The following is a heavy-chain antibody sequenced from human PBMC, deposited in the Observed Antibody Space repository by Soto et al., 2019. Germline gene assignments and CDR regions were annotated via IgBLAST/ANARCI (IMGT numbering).Heavy chain of an antibody. V-gene: IGHV1-18*04. CDR2: ISAYNGNP. CDR3: AREPWSGYRENYCDGMDV. J-gene: IGHJ6*02. CDR1: GYTFTSYG. D-gene: IGHD3-3*01. Sequence: ASVKVSCKASGYTFTSYGISWVRQAPGQGLEWMGWISAYNGNPNYAQKLQGRVTMTTDTSTSTAYMELRSLRSDDTAVYYCAREPWSGYRENYCDGMDVWGQGTTVT.